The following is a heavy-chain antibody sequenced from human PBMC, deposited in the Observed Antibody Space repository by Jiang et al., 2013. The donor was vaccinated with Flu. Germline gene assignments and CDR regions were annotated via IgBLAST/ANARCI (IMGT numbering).Heavy chain of an antibody. CDR1: GGTFSSYA. J-gene: IGHJ6*02. CDR2: IIPILGIA. V-gene: IGHV1-69*04. Sequence: SGAEVKKPGSSVKVSCKASGGTFSSYAISWVRQAPGQGLEWMGRIIPILGIANYAQKFQGRVTITADKSTSTAYMELSSLRSEDTAVYYCARDPSYSSSSFGMYYYYGMDVWGQGTTVTVSS. D-gene: IGHD6-6*01. CDR3: ARDPSYSSSSFGMYYYYGMDV.